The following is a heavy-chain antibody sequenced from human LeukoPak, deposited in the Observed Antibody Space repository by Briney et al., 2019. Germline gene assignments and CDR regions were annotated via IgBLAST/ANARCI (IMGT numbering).Heavy chain of an antibody. CDR2: ISGYGGTT. J-gene: IGHJ4*02. D-gene: IGHD3-22*01. Sequence: PGGSLRLSCAASRFTFSSYAMSWVRQAPGKGLEWVSGISGYGGTTYHADSVKGRFTISRDNSKNTLYLQMNSLRAEDTAVYYCAKDLWDSSGYYPFDYWGQGTLVTVSS. V-gene: IGHV3-23*01. CDR1: RFTFSSYA. CDR3: AKDLWDSSGYYPFDY.